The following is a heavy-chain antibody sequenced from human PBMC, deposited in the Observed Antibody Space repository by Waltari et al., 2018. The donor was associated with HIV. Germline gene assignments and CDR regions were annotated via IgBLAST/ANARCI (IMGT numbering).Heavy chain of an antibody. CDR3: AKPPHNWNIDY. CDR1: GFTFNNYA. CDR2: ISGSGVTP. D-gene: IGHD1-20*01. Sequence: EVQLLESGGGLVQPGGSLRLSCAASGFTFNNYAMSCARQAPGKGLYWVSAISGSGVTPYYADSVKGRFTISRDNSKNMLFLQMNTLRAEDTSVYYCAKPPHNWNIDYWGQGTLVTVSS. J-gene: IGHJ4*02. V-gene: IGHV3-23*01.